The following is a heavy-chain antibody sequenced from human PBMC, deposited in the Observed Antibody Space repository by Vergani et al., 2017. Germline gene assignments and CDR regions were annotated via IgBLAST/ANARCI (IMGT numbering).Heavy chain of an antibody. Sequence: EVQLLESGGGLVQPGGSLRLSCAASGFTFSSYAMSWVRQAPGKGLEWVSAISGSGGSTYYADSVKGRFTISRDNSKNTLYLQMNSLRAEDTAVYYCARDSWTSELRGVYWFDTWGQGTLVSVSS. CDR2: ISGSGGST. CDR1: GFTFSSYA. V-gene: IGHV3-23*01. CDR3: ARDSWTSELRGVYWFDT. J-gene: IGHJ5*02. D-gene: IGHD3-10*01.